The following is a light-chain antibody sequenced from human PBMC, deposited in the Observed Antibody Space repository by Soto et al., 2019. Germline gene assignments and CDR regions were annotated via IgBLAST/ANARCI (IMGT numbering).Light chain of an antibody. CDR2: GAS. V-gene: IGKV3-15*01. CDR1: QDVSTN. CDR3: HQFGPSPWT. J-gene: IGKJ1*01. Sequence: EVVMTQSPATMSVSPGERATLSCRASQDVSTNVAWFQQKFGQAPRLLIYGASTGATGLPARFSGSASGSDFTLTISGLQSEDFAVYYCHQFGPSPWTFGQGTKVDIK.